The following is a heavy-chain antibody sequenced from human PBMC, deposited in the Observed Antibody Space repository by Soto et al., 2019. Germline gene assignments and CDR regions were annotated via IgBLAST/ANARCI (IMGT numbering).Heavy chain of an antibody. CDR3: ARVRVSGGSGFDY. CDR2: IYYSGST. CDR1: GGSISSGDYY. D-gene: IGHD2-15*01. Sequence: SETLSLTCTVSGGSISSGDYYWSWIRQPPGKGLEWIGYIYYSGSTYYNPSLKSRVTISVDTSKNQFSLKLSSVTAADTAVYYCARVRVSGGSGFDYWGQGTLVTVSS. V-gene: IGHV4-30-4*02. J-gene: IGHJ4*02.